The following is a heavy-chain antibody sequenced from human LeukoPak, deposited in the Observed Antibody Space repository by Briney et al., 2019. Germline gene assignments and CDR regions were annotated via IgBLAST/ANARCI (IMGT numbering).Heavy chain of an antibody. V-gene: IGHV1-69*05. CDR1: GGTFSSYV. CDR3: AREITYYYDSSGRDGFHI. D-gene: IGHD3-22*01. CDR2: ITPVFDTA. J-gene: IGHJ3*02. Sequence: RASVKVFCKASGGTFSSYVVSWVRQAPGQGLEWMGGITPVFDTANYAQKFQGRVSITTDESTSTAYMELSSLRSEDTAVYYCAREITYYYDSSGRDGFHIWGQGTTVTVSS.